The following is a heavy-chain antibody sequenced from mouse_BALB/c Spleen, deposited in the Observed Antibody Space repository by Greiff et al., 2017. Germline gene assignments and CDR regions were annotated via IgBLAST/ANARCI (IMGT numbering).Heavy chain of an antibody. D-gene: IGHD1-1*01. V-gene: IGHV5-17*02. Sequence: EVQLQESGGGLVQPGGSRKLSCAASGFTFSSFGMHWVRQAPEKGLEWVAYISSGSSTIYYADTVKGRFTISRDNPKKTLFLQMTSLRSEDTAMYYCARSTVVAYYAMDYWGQGTSVTVSS. CDR2: ISSGSSTI. J-gene: IGHJ4*01. CDR1: GFTFSSFG. CDR3: ARSTVVAYYAMDY.